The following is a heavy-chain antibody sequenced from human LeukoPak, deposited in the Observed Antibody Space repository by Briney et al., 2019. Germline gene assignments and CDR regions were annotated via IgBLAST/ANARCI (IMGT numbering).Heavy chain of an antibody. CDR3: ARRIAVAGGIDY. CDR2: IYPGDSDT. D-gene: IGHD6-19*01. CDR1: GFTFSSYW. Sequence: GGSLRLSCAASGFTFSSYWIGWVRQMPGKGLEWMGIIYPGDSDTRYSPSFQGQVTISADKSISTAYLQWSSLKASDTAMYYCARRIAVAGGIDYWGQGTLVTVSS. V-gene: IGHV5-51*01. J-gene: IGHJ4*02.